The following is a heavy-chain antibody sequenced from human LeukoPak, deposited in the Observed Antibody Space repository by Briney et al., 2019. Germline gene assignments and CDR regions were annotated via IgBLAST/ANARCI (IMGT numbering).Heavy chain of an antibody. CDR1: GGSISSYY. CDR3: ARPSLDYGGIDAFDF. J-gene: IGHJ3*01. D-gene: IGHD4-23*01. CDR2: IYYSGST. Sequence: PSETLPLTCTVSGGSISSYYWSWIRQPPGKGLEWIGFIYYSGSTNYNPSLKSRVTISVDTSKNQFSLKLSSVTAADTAVYYCARPSLDYGGIDAFDFWGQGTLVTVSS. V-gene: IGHV4-59*08.